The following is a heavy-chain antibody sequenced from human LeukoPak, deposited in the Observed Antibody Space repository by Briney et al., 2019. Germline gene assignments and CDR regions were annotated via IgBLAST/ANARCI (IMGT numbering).Heavy chain of an antibody. V-gene: IGHV4-61*02. CDR2: IYTSGST. Sequence: PSQTLSLTCTVSGGSISSGSYYWSWIRQPAGKGLEWIGRIYTSGSTNYNPSLKSRVTISVDTSKNQFSLKLSSVTAADTAVYYCTSQSQYCSGGSCYSAVGVPIDYWGQGTLVTVSS. CDR3: TSQSQYCSGGSCYSAVGVPIDY. J-gene: IGHJ4*02. D-gene: IGHD2-15*01. CDR1: GGSISSGSYY.